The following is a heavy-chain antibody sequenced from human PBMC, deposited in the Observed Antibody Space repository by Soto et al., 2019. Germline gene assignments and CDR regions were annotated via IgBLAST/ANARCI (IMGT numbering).Heavy chain of an antibody. V-gene: IGHV3-30*18. CDR3: AKDGGPVYCNSPGCSATHFDY. Sequence: GGSRRLSCAASGFTFSSYGMHWVRQAPGKGLEWVAVISYDGSNKYYADSVKGRFTISRDNSKNTLYLQTSSLRHEDTAVYYCAKDGGPVYCNSPGCSATHFDYWGQGTLVTGSS. CDR2: ISYDGSNK. J-gene: IGHJ4*02. CDR1: GFTFSSYG. D-gene: IGHD2-2*01.